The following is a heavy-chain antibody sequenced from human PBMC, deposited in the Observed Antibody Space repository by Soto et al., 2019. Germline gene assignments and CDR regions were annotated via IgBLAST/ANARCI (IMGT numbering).Heavy chain of an antibody. J-gene: IGHJ4*02. D-gene: IGHD4-17*01. CDR1: GGSISSSSYY. V-gene: IGHV4-39*01. Sequence: ETLSLTCTVSGGSISSSSYYWGWIRQPPGKGLEWIGSIYYSGSTYYNPSLKSRVTISVDTSKNQFSLKLSSVTAADTAVYYCARLRWTIDYWGQGTLVTVSS. CDR3: ARLRWTIDY. CDR2: IYYSGST.